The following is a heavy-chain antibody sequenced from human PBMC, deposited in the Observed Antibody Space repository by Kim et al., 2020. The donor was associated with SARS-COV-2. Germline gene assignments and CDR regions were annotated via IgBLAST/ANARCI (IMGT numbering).Heavy chain of an antibody. J-gene: IGHJ6*02. CDR3: AKSGHVVPAATLYYYYGMDV. CDR2: ISYDGSNK. Sequence: GGSLRLSCAASGFTFSSYGMHWVRQAPGKGLEWVAVISYDGSNKYYADSVKGRFTISRDNSKNTLYLQMNSLRAEDTAVYYCAKSGHVVPAATLYYYYGMDVWGQGTMVTVSS. CDR1: GFTFSSYG. V-gene: IGHV3-30*18. D-gene: IGHD2-2*01.